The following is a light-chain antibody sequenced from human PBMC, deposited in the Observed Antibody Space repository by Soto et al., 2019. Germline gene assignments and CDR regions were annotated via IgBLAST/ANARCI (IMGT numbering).Light chain of an antibody. CDR1: QSISSY. V-gene: IGKV1-33*01. CDR3: QQYYNVPIT. J-gene: IGKJ5*01. Sequence: DIQMTQSPSSLSASVGDRFTITFRASQSISSYLNWYQQKPGKAPKLLILDASSLDTGVPSRFSGSGSGTDFTFTISSLQSEDIATYYCQQYYNVPITFGQGTRLEIK. CDR2: DAS.